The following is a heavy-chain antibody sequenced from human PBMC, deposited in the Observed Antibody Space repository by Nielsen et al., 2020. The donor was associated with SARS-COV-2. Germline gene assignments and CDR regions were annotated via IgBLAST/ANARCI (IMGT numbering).Heavy chain of an antibody. CDR3: TRDGHHWDLDN. CDR2: VSMDGRGT. D-gene: IGHD7-27*01. V-gene: IGHV3-74*01. Sequence: GESLKISCAASGFTFSNSWMRWVRQAPGKGLVGVARVSMDGRGTNYADSVKGRFTISRDNAENTLHLDMSSLRVGDSAVYYCTRDGHHWDLDNWGQGALVTVSS. CDR1: GFTFSNSW. J-gene: IGHJ4*02.